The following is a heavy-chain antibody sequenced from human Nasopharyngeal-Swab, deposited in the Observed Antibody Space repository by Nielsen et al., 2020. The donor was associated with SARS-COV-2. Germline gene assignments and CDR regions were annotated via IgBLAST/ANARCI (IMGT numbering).Heavy chain of an antibody. J-gene: IGHJ4*02. CDR1: GFTFSSYW. D-gene: IGHD6-19*01. CDR2: IKQDGSEK. Sequence: GESLKISCAASGFTFSSYWMSWVRQAPGKGLEWVANIKQDGSEKYYVDSVKGRFTISRDNAKNSLYLQMSSLRAEDTAVYYCARGKQWLDRGSDYWGQGTLVTVSS. CDR3: ARGKQWLDRGSDY. V-gene: IGHV3-7*04.